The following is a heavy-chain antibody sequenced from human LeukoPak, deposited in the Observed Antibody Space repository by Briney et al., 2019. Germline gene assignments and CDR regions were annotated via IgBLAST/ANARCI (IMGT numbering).Heavy chain of an antibody. V-gene: IGHV4-39*07. J-gene: IGHJ6*03. D-gene: IGHD3-22*01. Sequence: PSETLSLTCSVSDDSITMYYWTWIRQPPGKGLEWIGSIYYSGSTYYNPSLKSRVTISVDTSKNQFSLKLSSVTAADTAVYYCAREHTGFNMIVVARRDYYYMDVWGKGTTVTVSS. CDR1: DDSITMYY. CDR3: AREHTGFNMIVVARRDYYYMDV. CDR2: IYYSGST.